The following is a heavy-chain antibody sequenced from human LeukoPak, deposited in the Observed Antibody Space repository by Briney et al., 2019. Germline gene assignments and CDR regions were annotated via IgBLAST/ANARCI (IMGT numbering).Heavy chain of an antibody. Sequence: PGGSLRLSRGASGFTLNSHSIILGPQGPREGVELGSGISGSGGRTYYAGSVKGRFTIYRDNSKNTLYLQMNSLRAEDTAVYYCAKEGQRSSGSYYVYWGQGTLVTVSS. CDR2: ISGSGGRT. J-gene: IGHJ4*02. D-gene: IGHD3-10*01. CDR1: GFTLNSHS. CDR3: AKEGQRSSGSYYVY. V-gene: IGHV3-23*01.